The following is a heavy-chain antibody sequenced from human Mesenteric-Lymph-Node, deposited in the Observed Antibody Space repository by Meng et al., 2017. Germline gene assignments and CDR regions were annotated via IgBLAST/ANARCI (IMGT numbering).Heavy chain of an antibody. J-gene: IGHJ4*02. CDR1: GFSFSSFG. CDR2: ISSSGLTI. Sequence: VGEFGGGLGKPGGSLGLSCVAFGFSFSSFGMHWIRQAPGKGLEWLSHISSSGLTIYYADSVKGRFTISRDNDNNSLFLQMNSLRADDTAVYYCARGEIFGVVTYFDFWGQGTLVTVSS. CDR3: ARGEIFGVVTYFDF. D-gene: IGHD3-3*01. V-gene: IGHV3-11*01.